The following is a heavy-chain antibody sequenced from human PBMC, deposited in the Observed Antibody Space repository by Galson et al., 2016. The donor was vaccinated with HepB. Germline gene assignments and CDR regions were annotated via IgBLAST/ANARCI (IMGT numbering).Heavy chain of an antibody. J-gene: IGHJ3*01. D-gene: IGHD4-23*01. V-gene: IGHV3-23*01. CDR2: ISGSGATT. Sequence: SLRLSCAASGFNFNNYAMSWVRQAPRKGLEWVSTISGSGATTYYEDSLKGRFTISRDNARSLLYLQMYSLRVEDTAVYYCARDPGEGDGGNWGAFDLWGQGTVVTVSS. CDR1: GFNFNNYA. CDR3: ARDPGEGDGGNWGAFDL.